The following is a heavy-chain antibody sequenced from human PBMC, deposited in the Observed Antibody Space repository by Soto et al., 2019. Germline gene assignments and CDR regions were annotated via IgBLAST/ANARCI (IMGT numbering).Heavy chain of an antibody. Sequence: QVQLVESGGGLVKPGGSLRLSCAASGFTFSDFHMIWVRQAPGKGLEWISYIYRGGSTVSYADSVQGRFTISRDNATNSLYLQLDSLRVEATAVCYCANRIVGTTGDAFDVWGQGTTVTISS. J-gene: IGHJ6*02. CDR2: IYRGGSTV. V-gene: IGHV3-11*01. D-gene: IGHD1-26*01. CDR1: GFTFSDFH. CDR3: ANRIVGTTGDAFDV.